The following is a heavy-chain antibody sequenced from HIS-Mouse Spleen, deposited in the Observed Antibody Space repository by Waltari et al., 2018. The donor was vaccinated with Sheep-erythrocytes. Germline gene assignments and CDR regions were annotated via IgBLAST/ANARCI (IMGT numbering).Heavy chain of an antibody. D-gene: IGHD1-26*01. CDR1: GFTVSSYD. V-gene: IGHV3-13*01. J-gene: IGHJ3*02. CDR3: ARANSGSYDDAFDI. CDR2: MGTAGDT. Sequence: EVQLVESGGGLVQPGGSLRRSCAASGFTVSSYDMHWVRQATGKGLEWFSPMGTAGDTYYPGSVKGRFTISRENAKNSLYLQMNSLRAGDTAVYYCARANSGSYDDAFDIWGQGTMVTVSS.